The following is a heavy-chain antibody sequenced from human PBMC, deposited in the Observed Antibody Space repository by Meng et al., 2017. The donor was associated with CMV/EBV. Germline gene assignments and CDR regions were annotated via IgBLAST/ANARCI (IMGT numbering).Heavy chain of an antibody. CDR2: INPNSGGT. D-gene: IGHD2-2*03. J-gene: IGHJ6*02. V-gene: IGHV1-2*02. CDR1: GYTFTGYY. CDR3: ARDGHLDQNYYGMDV. Sequence: ASVKVSCKASGYTFTGYYMHWVRQAPGQGLEWMGWINPNSGGTNYAQKFQGRVTMTTDTSTSTAYTELRSLRSDDTAVYYCARDGHLDQNYYGMDVWGQGTTVTVSS.